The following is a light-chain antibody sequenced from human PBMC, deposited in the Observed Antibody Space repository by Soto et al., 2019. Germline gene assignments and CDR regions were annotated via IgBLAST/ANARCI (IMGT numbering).Light chain of an antibody. J-gene: IGLJ1*01. Sequence: QSALTQPASVSGSPGQSITISCTGTSSDVGDNNYVSWYQQHPGKAPKLMIYDVTHRPSGISNRFSGSKSGNTASLTISGLHAVDEADYSCSTYTSSSTLYVFGTGTEVTVL. CDR1: SSDVGDNNY. V-gene: IGLV2-14*01. CDR3: STYTSSSTLYV. CDR2: DVT.